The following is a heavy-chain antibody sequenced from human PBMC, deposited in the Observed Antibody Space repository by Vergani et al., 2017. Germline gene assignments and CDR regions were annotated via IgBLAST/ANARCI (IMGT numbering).Heavy chain of an antibody. CDR1: GFTFSSYW. CDR2: ISSSSSYI. CDR3: ASPDPYCSSTSCQGYYYYGMDV. D-gene: IGHD2-2*01. Sequence: EVQLVESGGGLVQPGGSLRLSCAASGFTFSSYWMHWVRQAPGKGLVWVSSISSSSSYIYYADSVKGRFTISRDNAKNSLYLQMNSLRAEDTAVYYCASPDPYCSSTSCQGYYYYGMDVWGQGTTVTVSS. V-gene: IGHV3-21*01. J-gene: IGHJ6*02.